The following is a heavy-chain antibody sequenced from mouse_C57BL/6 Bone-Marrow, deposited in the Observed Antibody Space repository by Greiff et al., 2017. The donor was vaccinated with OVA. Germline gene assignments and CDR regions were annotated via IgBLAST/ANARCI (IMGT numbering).Heavy chain of an antibody. CDR2: IYPGDGDT. Sequence: VKLMESGAELVKPGASVKISCKASGYAFSSYWMNWVKQRPGKGLEWIGQIYPGDGDTNYNGKFKGKATLTADKSSSTAYMQLSSLTSEDSAVYFCARDGLRRSWFAYWGQGTLVTVSA. V-gene: IGHV1-80*01. J-gene: IGHJ3*01. D-gene: IGHD2-4*01. CDR3: ARDGLRRSWFAY. CDR1: GYAFSSYW.